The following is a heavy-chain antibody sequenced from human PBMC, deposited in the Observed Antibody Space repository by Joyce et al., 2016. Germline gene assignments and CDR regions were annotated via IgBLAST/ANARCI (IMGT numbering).Heavy chain of an antibody. CDR2: INAYNGHT. J-gene: IGHJ4*02. CDR1: GYIFTDHA. Sequence: QVQLVQSGAEVKKPGASVKVSCTASGYIFTDHAINWVRQAPGQGLEWMGWINAYNGHTHYAQKFQGRVTMTTDTATTTAYMELRSLTSDDTAFYYCARGERVIPLDYWGQGTLVTVSS. CDR3: ARGERVIPLDY. D-gene: IGHD1-26*01. V-gene: IGHV1-18*01.